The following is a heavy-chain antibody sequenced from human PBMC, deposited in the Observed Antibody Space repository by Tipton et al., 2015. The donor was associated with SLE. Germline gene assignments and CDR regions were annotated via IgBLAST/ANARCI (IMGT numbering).Heavy chain of an antibody. CDR1: GFTFSSYG. J-gene: IGHJ4*02. V-gene: IGHV3-33*06. D-gene: IGHD5-12*01. Sequence: RSLRLSCAASGFTFSSYGMHWVRQAPGKGLEWVAVIWYDGSNKYYADSVKGRFTISRDNSKNTLYLQMNSLRAEDTAVYYCAKSQDSGYESFDYWGQGTLVTVSS. CDR2: IWYDGSNK. CDR3: AKSQDSGYESFDY.